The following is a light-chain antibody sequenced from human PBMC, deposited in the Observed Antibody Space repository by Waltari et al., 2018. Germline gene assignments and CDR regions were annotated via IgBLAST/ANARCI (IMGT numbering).Light chain of an antibody. Sequence: EVVMTQSPATLSVFPGESATLSCRASQTVSSNLAWYQQRPGQAPRPLTFDASTRAPSVPARFRGSGSGTEFTLTIRSLQSEDSAVYYCQQYNRWPPITFGQGTRLEIK. J-gene: IGKJ5*01. CDR1: QTVSSN. CDR3: QQYNRWPPIT. CDR2: DAS. V-gene: IGKV3-15*01.